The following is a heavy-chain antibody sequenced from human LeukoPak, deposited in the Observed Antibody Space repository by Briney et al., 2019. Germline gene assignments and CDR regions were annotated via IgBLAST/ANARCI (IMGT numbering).Heavy chain of an antibody. CDR2: IYWDDDK. D-gene: IGHD3-22*01. CDR1: GFSLSTSGVG. J-gene: IGHJ5*02. V-gene: IGHV2-5*02. CDR3: AHRPPDPLDYYDSSGYHH. Sequence: SGPTLVKPTQTLTLTCTFSGFSLSTSGVGVGWIRQPPVKALEWLALIYWDDDKRYSPSLKSRLTITKDTSKNQVVLTMTNMDPVDTATYYCAHRPPDPLDYYDSSGYHHWGQGTLVTVSS.